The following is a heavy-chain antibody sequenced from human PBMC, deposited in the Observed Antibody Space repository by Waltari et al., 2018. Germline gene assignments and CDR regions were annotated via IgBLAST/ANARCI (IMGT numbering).Heavy chain of an antibody. D-gene: IGHD6-13*01. J-gene: IGHJ4*02. CDR1: GFTFDDYA. V-gene: IGHV3-9*03. CDR3: AKGGQQLVRDFDY. CDR2: ISWNSGTM. Sequence: EVQLVESGGGLVQPGRSLRLSCAASGFTFDDYAMHWVRQVPGKGLEWVSGISWNSGTMGYADSVKGRFTISRDNAKNSLYLQMNSLRAEDMALYYCAKGGQQLVRDFDYWGQGTLVTVAS.